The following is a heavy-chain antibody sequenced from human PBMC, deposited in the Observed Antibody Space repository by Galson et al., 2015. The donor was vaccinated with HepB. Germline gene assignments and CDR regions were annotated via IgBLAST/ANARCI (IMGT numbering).Heavy chain of an antibody. CDR2: IYYSGST. CDR3: ACYSGSYDGRFDY. V-gene: IGHV4-59*08. CDR1: GGSISSYY. D-gene: IGHD1-26*01. J-gene: IGHJ4*02. Sequence: SETLSLTCTVSGGSISSYYWSWIRQPPGKGLEWIGYIYYSGSTNYNPSLKSRVTISVDTSKNQFSLKLSSVTAADTAVYYCACYSGSYDGRFDYWGQGTLVTVSS.